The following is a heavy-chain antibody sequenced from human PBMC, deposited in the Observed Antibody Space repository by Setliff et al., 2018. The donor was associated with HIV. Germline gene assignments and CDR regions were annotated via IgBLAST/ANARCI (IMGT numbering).Heavy chain of an antibody. Sequence: PSENLSLTCTVSGGSITSGSNYWSWIRQPAGKGLEWIGHIYTSGSTNYNPSLKSRVTISEDTSKNQFSLKLSSVTAADTAVYYCARFRGRGYIYGTFDSWGQGTLVTVSS. CDR2: IYTSGST. D-gene: IGHD5-18*01. CDR1: GGSITSGSNY. V-gene: IGHV4-61*09. CDR3: ARFRGRGYIYGTFDS. J-gene: IGHJ4*02.